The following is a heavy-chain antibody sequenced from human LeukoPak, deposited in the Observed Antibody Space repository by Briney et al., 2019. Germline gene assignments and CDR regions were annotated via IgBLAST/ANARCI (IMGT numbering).Heavy chain of an antibody. Sequence: ASVKVSCKASGYTFTGYYIHWVRQAPGQGLEWMGWINPNSGGTNYAQKFQDRSTMTRDTSINTAYLELSSLRLDDTAVYYCARDRPGGELVDYWGQGTLVTVSS. J-gene: IGHJ4*02. CDR1: GYTFTGYY. V-gene: IGHV1-2*02. D-gene: IGHD1-26*01. CDR2: INPNSGGT. CDR3: ARDRPGGELVDY.